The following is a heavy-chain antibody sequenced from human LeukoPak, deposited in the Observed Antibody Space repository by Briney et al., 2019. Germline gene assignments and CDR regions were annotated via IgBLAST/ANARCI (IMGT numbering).Heavy chain of an antibody. V-gene: IGHV1-2*02. CDR3: AKDAIVGDYSNSDY. Sequence: ASVKVSCKASGYTFTNYCIHWVRQAPGQGLEWMGWINPNSGGTNYAQKFQGRVTMTRDTSISTAYMELSRLTSDDTAVYYCAKDAIVGDYSNSDYWGQGTLVTVSS. CDR1: GYTFTNYC. D-gene: IGHD4-11*01. CDR2: INPNSGGT. J-gene: IGHJ4*02.